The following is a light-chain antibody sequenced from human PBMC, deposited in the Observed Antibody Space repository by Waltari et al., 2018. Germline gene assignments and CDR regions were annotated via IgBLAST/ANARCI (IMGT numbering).Light chain of an antibody. Sequence: DIQMTQSPSSLSVSVGDRVTINCRASEGIGNWLAWYQQKPGNPTKLLIYRASNLATVVPSIFSGIGSATDFTLTISSLQPEDSATYSFQQHDTSPFTFGPVT. CDR3: QQHDTSPFT. V-gene: IGKV1-5*01. CDR1: EGIGNW. J-gene: IGKJ3*01. CDR2: RAS.